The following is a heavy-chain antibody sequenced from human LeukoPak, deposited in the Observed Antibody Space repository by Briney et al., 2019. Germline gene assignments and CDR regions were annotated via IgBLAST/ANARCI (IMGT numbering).Heavy chain of an antibody. CDR3: ARVPSYDFWSGYYLADWFDP. CDR2: IKPNSGGT. J-gene: IGHJ5*02. Sequence: ASVKVSCKASGYSFADYYMHWVRQAPGQGLEWMGWIKPNSGGTRSAQKFQGRVTMTRDTSISTAYMELSSLRSEDTAVYYCARVPSYDFWSGYYLADWFDPWGQGTLVTVSS. CDR1: GYSFADYY. D-gene: IGHD3-3*01. V-gene: IGHV1-2*02.